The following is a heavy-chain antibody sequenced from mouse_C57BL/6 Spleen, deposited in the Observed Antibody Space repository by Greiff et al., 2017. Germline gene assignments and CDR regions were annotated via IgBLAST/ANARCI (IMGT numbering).Heavy chain of an antibody. Sequence: QVQLKESGAELVRPGTSVKVSCKASGYAFTNYLIEWVKQRPGQGLEWIGVINPGSGGTNYNEKFKGKATLTADKSSSTAYMQLSRLTSEDSAVYFCASYYGSSRYFDVWGTGTTVTVSS. CDR2: INPGSGGT. V-gene: IGHV1-54*01. CDR1: GYAFTNYL. J-gene: IGHJ1*03. CDR3: ASYYGSSRYFDV. D-gene: IGHD1-1*01.